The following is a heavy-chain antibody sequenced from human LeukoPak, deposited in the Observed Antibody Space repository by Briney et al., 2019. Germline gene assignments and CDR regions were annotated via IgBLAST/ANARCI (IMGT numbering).Heavy chain of an antibody. D-gene: IGHD4-11*01. CDR1: GFTFSIYA. J-gene: IGHJ4*02. CDR2: ITRSGDST. V-gene: IGHV3-23*01. CDR3: ADSNYWYPVDY. Sequence: GGSLRLSCAASGFTFSIYAMSWVRQAPGKGLEWVSSITRSGDSTYYADSVKGRFTISRDNSQNTLYLQMNSLRAEDTAVYYCADSNYWYPVDYWGQGTLVTVSS.